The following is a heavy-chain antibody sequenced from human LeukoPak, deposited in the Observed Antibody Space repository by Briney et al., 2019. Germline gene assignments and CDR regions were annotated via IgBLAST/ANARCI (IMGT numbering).Heavy chain of an antibody. Sequence: GGSLRLSCAASGFMFSSNWMSWVRLAPGKGLEWVANIKEDGTETYYVDSVKGRFTISRDNAKNWLYLQMNSLRVEDTAVYYCAKEGRSLQTYWGQGTLVTVSS. CDR2: IKEDGTET. V-gene: IGHV3-7*03. D-gene: IGHD5-24*01. CDR3: AKEGRSLQTY. CDR1: GFMFSSNW. J-gene: IGHJ4*02.